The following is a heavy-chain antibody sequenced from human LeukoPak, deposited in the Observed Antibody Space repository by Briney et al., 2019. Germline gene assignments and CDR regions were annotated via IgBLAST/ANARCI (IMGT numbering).Heavy chain of an antibody. CDR2: INSKTGAT. D-gene: IGHD3-16*01. J-gene: IGHJ4*02. CDR1: GYTFTDYY. CDR3: ARYLSHYDYFDY. Sequence: GASVKVSCKASGYTFTDYYIHWVRQAPGQGLEWMGWINSKTGATKYTQKFRGRVTMTTDTSISTLYMELDRLIYDDTAIYYCARYLSHYDYFDYWGQGTLVTISS. V-gene: IGHV1-2*02.